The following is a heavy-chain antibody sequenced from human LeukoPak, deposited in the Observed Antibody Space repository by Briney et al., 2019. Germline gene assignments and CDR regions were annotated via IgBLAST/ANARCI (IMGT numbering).Heavy chain of an antibody. V-gene: IGHV1-69*13. J-gene: IGHJ4*02. CDR2: IIPIFNTA. CDR3: ARQPGSGYLIPFDY. Sequence: SVKVSCKASGGTFSSYAISRVRQAPGQGLEWMGGIIPIFNTANYAQKFQGRVTITADESTSTAYMELSSLTSEDTAVYFCARQPGSGYLIPFDYWGQGTLVTVSS. D-gene: IGHD3-22*01. CDR1: GGTFSSYA.